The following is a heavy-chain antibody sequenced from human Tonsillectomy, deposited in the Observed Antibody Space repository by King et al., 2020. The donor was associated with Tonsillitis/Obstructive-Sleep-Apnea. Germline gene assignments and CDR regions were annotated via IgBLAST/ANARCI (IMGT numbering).Heavy chain of an antibody. CDR1: GFTFSSYA. CDR2: ISYDGSNK. V-gene: IGHV3-30*01. Sequence: VQLVESGGRVVQPGRSLRLSCAASGFTFSSYAMHWVRQAPGKGLEWVAVISYDGSNKYYADSVKGRFTISRDNSKNTLYLQMNSLRAEDTAVYYCARDDDSLHAFDIWGQGTMVTVSS. J-gene: IGHJ3*02. CDR3: ARDDDSLHAFDI. D-gene: IGHD2-15*01.